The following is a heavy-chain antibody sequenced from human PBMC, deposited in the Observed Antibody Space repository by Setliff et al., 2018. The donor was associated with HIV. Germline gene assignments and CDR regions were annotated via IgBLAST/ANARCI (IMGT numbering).Heavy chain of an antibody. V-gene: IGHV4-39*02. Sequence: SETLSLTCTVSGGSISSSSYYWGWIRQPPGKGLEWIGSIYYSGSTYYNPSLKSRVTISVDTSKNQFSLKLSSVTAADTAVYYCARDWEEYSSHSGAFDIWGQGTTVTVSS. CDR3: ARDWEEYSSHSGAFDI. CDR2: IYYSGST. J-gene: IGHJ3*02. D-gene: IGHD6-13*01. CDR1: GGSISSSSYY.